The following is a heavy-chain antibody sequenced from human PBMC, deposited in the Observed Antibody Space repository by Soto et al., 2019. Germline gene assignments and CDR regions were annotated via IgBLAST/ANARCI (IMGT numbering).Heavy chain of an antibody. J-gene: IGHJ4*02. CDR3: ARTPRGYDYAHYFDF. Sequence: EVQLVESGGVLVRPGWSLRLSCAGSGFTFTTYTLNWVRQAPGKGLEGFAAIAGPTPYIYYPGSVRGRFTISRDNAKNSLSLQMNSLRADDTGVYYCARTPRGYDYAHYFDFWGQGTLVTVSS. D-gene: IGHD5-12*01. CDR2: IAGPTPYI. CDR1: GFTFTTYT. V-gene: IGHV3-21*02.